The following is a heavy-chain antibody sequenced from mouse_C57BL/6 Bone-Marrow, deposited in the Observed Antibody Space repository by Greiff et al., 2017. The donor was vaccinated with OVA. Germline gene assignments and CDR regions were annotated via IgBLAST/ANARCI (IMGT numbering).Heavy chain of an antibody. CDR3: ARDAPYDYGRAWYFDV. V-gene: IGHV7-1*01. D-gene: IGHD2-4*01. CDR2: SRNKANDYTT. CDR1: GFTFSDFY. J-gene: IGHJ1*03. Sequence: EVHLVESGGGLVQSGRSLRLSCATSGFTFSDFYMEWVRQAPGKGLEWIAASRNKANDYTTEYGSSVKGRFIVSRDTSQSILYLQMNALRAEDTAIYYCARDAPYDYGRAWYFDVWGTGTTVTVSS.